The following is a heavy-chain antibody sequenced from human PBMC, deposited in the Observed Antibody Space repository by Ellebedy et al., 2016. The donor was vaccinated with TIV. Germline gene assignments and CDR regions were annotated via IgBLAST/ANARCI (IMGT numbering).Heavy chain of an antibody. J-gene: IGHJ4*02. CDR1: GGSISSSGYY. CDR2: IHYTGST. CDR3: EGSGWFVVDY. V-gene: IGHV4-39*07. D-gene: IGHD6-19*01. Sequence: MPGGSLRLSCSVSGGSISSSGYYWGWIRQPPGKGLEWIASIHYTGSTYYNPSLKSRVTISVDTSKNQFSLNLNSVTAADTAVYYCEGSGWFVVDYWGQGTPVTVSS.